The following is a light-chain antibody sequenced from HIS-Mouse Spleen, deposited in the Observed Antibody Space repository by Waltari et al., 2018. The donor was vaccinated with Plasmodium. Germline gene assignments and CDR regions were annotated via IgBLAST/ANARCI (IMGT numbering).Light chain of an antibody. CDR3: SSYTSSSTRV. CDR1: SSDVGGYNY. J-gene: IGLJ3*02. V-gene: IGLV2-14*03. Sequence: QSALTQPASVSGSPGQSITISCTGTSSDVGGYNYGPWYQQHPGKAPKLMIYDVRNRPSGVSNRFSGSKSGNTASLTISGLQAEDEADYYCSSYTSSSTRVFGGGTKLTVL. CDR2: DVR.